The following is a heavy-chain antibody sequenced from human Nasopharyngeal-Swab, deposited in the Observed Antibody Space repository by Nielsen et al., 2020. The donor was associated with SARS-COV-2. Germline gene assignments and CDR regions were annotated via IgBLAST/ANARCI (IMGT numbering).Heavy chain of an antibody. CDR3: ARDPGTLYYYYMDV. V-gene: IGHV4-59*01. J-gene: IGHJ6*03. Sequence: WIRQPPGKGLEWIGYIYYSGSTNSNPSLKSRVNISVDRSKTQFYLKLNSVTAADTAVYFCARDPGTLYYYYMDVWGKGTTVTVSS. CDR2: IYYSGST.